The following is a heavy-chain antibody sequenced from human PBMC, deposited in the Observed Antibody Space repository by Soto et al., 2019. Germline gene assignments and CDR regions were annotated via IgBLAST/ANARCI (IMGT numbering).Heavy chain of an antibody. Sequence: EVQLLESGGGLVQPGGSLRLSCAASGFTFSSYAMSWVRQAPGKGLEWVEAISGSGGSTYYADSVKGRFTISRDNSKNTLYLQMNSLRAEDTAVYYCAKDISGGYSSDSRDYWGQGNLVTVSS. CDR1: GFTFSSYA. CDR2: ISGSGGST. CDR3: AKDISGGYSSDSRDY. J-gene: IGHJ4*02. V-gene: IGHV3-23*01. D-gene: IGHD6-19*01.